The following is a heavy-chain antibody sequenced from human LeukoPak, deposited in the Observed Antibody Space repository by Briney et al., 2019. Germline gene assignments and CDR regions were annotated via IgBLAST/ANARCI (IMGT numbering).Heavy chain of an antibody. CDR1: GYSISSGYY. V-gene: IGHV4-38-2*02. Sequence: SETLSLTCTVSGYSISSGYYWGWIRQPPGKGLEWIGSIYHSGSTYYNPSLNSRVTISVDKSKNQFSLKLSSVTAADTAVYYCAREDYDDSGAWYFDLWGRGTLVTVSS. CDR2: IYHSGST. D-gene: IGHD3-3*01. CDR3: AREDYDDSGAWYFDL. J-gene: IGHJ2*01.